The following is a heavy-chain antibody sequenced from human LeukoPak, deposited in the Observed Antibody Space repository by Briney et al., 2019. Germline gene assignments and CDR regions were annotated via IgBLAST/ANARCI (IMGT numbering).Heavy chain of an antibody. Sequence: KPSETLSLTCTVSGYSISSPFYWGWIRQSPGKGLQWIGSIYYTGSTYYNPSLKSRVTISVDTSENHFSLKLSSVTSADTAMYYCARHQYYDSRGSHYYSYYYMDVWGKGTTVTVSS. CDR3: ARHQYYDSRGSHYYSYYYMDV. CDR2: IYYTGST. CDR1: GYSISSPFY. V-gene: IGHV4-38-2*02. J-gene: IGHJ6*03. D-gene: IGHD3-22*01.